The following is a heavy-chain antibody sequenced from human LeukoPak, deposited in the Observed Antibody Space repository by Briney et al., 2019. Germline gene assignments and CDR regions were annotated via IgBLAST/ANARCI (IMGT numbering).Heavy chain of an antibody. Sequence: GGSLRLSCAASGFTVSSNYMSWVRQAPGKGLEWVSVIYSGGSTYYADSVKGRFTISRDNSKNTLYLQMNSLRAEDTAMYYCARDPNYGDYEGIWGQGTLVTVSS. CDR1: GFTVSSNY. D-gene: IGHD4-17*01. J-gene: IGHJ4*02. CDR2: IYSGGST. CDR3: ARDPNYGDYEGI. V-gene: IGHV3-53*01.